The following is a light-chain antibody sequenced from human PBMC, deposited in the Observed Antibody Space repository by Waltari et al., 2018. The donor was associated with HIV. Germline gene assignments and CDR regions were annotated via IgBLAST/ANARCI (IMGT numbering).Light chain of an antibody. CDR3: QTWDTSTASYV. Sequence: SYEVSQPPSVSVSPGQTASISCSGDQLADKYVSWYQQKPGQSPVLVIFQHNKRPSGIPERFSGSKSGNTATLTIRGTQTMDDADYFCQTWDTSTASYVFGTGTTVTVL. CDR2: QHN. CDR1: QLADKY. J-gene: IGLJ1*01. V-gene: IGLV3-1*01.